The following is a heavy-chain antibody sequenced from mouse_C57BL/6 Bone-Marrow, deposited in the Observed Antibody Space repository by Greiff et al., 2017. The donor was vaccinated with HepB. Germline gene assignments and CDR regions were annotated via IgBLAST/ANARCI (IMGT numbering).Heavy chain of an antibody. Sequence: DVQLVESGGGLVKPGGSLKLSCAASGFTFSSYAMSWVRQTPEKRLEWVATISDGGSYTYYPDNVKGRFTISRDNAKNNLYLQMSHLKSEDTAMYYCARGGGGWFAYWGQGTLVTVSA. J-gene: IGHJ3*01. CDR2: ISDGGSYT. CDR3: ARGGGGWFAY. CDR1: GFTFSSYA. V-gene: IGHV5-4*01.